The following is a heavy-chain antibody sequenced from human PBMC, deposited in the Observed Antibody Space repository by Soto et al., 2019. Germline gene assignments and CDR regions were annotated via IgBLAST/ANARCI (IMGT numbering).Heavy chain of an antibody. CDR2: IYYSGST. CDR1: GGSISSYY. Sequence: SETLSLTCTVSGGSISSYYWSWIRQPPGKGLEWIGYIYYSGSTNYNPSLKSRVTISVDTSKNQFSLKLSSVTAADTAVYYCARQRGGSIDYWGQGTLVTVSS. J-gene: IGHJ4*02. D-gene: IGHD5-12*01. V-gene: IGHV4-59*08. CDR3: ARQRGGSIDY.